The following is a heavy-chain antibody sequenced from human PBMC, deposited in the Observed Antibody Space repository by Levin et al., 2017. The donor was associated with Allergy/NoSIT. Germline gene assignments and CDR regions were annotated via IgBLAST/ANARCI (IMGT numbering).Heavy chain of an antibody. CDR1: GLSFSNAW. Sequence: GGSLRLSCAASGLSFSNAWMSWVRQAPGKGLEWVGLIKNKAKGGTTDYATPVKGRFTISRDDSKNTLYLQMNSLKTEDTAVYYCATGVVAATLIINWGQGTLVTVSS. V-gene: IGHV3-15*01. D-gene: IGHD2-15*01. CDR3: ATGVVAATLIIN. J-gene: IGHJ4*02. CDR2: IKNKAKGGTT.